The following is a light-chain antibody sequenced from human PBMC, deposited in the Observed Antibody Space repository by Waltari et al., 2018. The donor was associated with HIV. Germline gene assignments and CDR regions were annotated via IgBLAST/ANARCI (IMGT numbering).Light chain of an antibody. V-gene: IGLV3-25*03. Sequence: SSELTQPPSVSVSPGQTARITCSGDGLRTHSVYWYQQNAAQAPNLMIYKDNQRPAGIPERFSGSRSGTTVTLTISDVQAEDEAAYFCQSSHATPPVPVFGGGTKLTV. CDR2: KDN. CDR1: GLRTHS. CDR3: QSSHATPPVPV. J-gene: IGLJ3*02.